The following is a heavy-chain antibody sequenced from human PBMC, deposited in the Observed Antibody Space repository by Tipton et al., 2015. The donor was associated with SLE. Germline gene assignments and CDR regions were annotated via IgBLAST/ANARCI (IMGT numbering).Heavy chain of an antibody. CDR1: GGSINNGGFY. Sequence: TLSLTCTVSGGSINNGGFYWSWIRQSPGKGLEWIGSIYYDGRTSYNPSLESRGTISVDTSKNQFSLKLNSLTAADTGVYYCARHEVDGRKNWFDPWGHGTLVTVSS. D-gene: IGHD5-12*01. CDR2: IYYDGRT. CDR3: ARHEVDGRKNWFDP. J-gene: IGHJ5*02. V-gene: IGHV4-39*01.